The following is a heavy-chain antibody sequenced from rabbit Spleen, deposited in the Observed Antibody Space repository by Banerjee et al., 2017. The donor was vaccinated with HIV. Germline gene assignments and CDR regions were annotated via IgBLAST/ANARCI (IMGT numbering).Heavy chain of an antibody. CDR3: ARDTSSSFSSYGMDL. CDR1: GFSFSSNHY. D-gene: IGHD1-1*01. J-gene: IGHJ6*01. V-gene: IGHV1S45*01. Sequence: QQQLEESGGGLVKPGGTLTLTCTASGFSFSSNHYMCWVRQAPGKGLEWIACIEGGSSTFSYFASWAKGRFTCSKASSTTVTLQMTSLTAADTATYFCARDTSSSFSSYGMDLWGPGTLVTVS. CDR2: IEGGSSTFS.